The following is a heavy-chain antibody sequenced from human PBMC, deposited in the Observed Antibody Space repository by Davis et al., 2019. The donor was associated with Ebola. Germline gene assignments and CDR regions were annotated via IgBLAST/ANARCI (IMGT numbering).Heavy chain of an antibody. CDR2: INPNTGGT. J-gene: IGHJ4*02. Sequence: ASVKVSCKASGYTFTSYDINWVRQATGQGLEWMGRINPNTGGTDYAQDFQGWVTMTRETSSSTAYMELNRLRSDDSAMYYCAREAADHRGIDFWGQGTMVTVSS. CDR1: GYTFTSYD. D-gene: IGHD3-16*01. V-gene: IGHV1-2*04. CDR3: AREAADHRGIDF.